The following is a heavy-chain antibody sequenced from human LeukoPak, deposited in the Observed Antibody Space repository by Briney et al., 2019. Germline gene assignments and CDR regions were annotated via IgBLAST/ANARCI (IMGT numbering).Heavy chain of an antibody. CDR2: IHYSGTT. D-gene: IGHD2-15*01. CDR1: GASISSYY. CDR3: ARRGPSEYCSGGSCYSGYFDY. Sequence: PSETLSLTCTVSGASISSYYWTWIRQPPGKGLEWIGYIHYSGTTNYNPSLNSRVTIGIDTSKSQFSLTLSSVTAADTAVYYCARRGPSEYCSGGSCYSGYFDYWGQGTLVTVSS. J-gene: IGHJ4*02. V-gene: IGHV4-59*01.